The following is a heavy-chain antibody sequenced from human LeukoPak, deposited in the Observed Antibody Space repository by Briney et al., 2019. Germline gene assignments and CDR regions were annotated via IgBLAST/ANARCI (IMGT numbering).Heavy chain of an antibody. V-gene: IGHV4-34*01. Sequence: SETLSLTCAVYGVSFSGYYWSWIRQPPGKGLEWIGEINHSGSTNYNPSLKSRVTISVDTSKNQFSLKLSSVTAADTAVYYCARGLYDSSGFDYWGQGTLVTVSS. J-gene: IGHJ4*02. CDR3: ARGLYDSSGFDY. CDR1: GVSFSGYY. CDR2: INHSGST. D-gene: IGHD3-22*01.